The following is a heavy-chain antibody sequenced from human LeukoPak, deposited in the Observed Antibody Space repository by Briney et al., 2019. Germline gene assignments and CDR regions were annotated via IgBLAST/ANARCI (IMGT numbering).Heavy chain of an antibody. CDR3: ARVWIAVADY. V-gene: IGHV3-21*01. Sequence: PGGSLRLSCAASGFTFSSYGMNWVRQAPGKGLEWVSSISSDPSYMYYADSVKGRFTISRDNGRNSLYLQMNSLRPEDTAIYYCARVWIAVADYWGQGSLVTVSS. CDR2: ISSDPSYM. CDR1: GFTFSSYG. J-gene: IGHJ4*02. D-gene: IGHD6-19*01.